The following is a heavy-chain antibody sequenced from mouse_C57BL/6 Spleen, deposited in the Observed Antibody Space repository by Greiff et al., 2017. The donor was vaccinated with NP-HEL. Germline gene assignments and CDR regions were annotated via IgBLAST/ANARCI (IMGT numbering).Heavy chain of an antibody. J-gene: IGHJ4*01. CDR2: IDPSDSYT. D-gene: IGHD2-3*01. CDR1: GYTFTSYW. V-gene: IGHV1-69*01. CDR3: ATWLLPMDY. Sequence: VQLQQSGAELVMPGASVKLSCKASGYTFTSYWMHWVKQRPGQGLEWIGEIDPSDSYTNYNKKFKGKSTLTVDKSSSTAYMQLSSLTSEDSAVYYCATWLLPMDYWGQGTSVTVSS.